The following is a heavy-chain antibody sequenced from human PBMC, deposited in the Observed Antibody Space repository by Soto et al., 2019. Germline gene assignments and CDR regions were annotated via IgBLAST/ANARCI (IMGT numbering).Heavy chain of an antibody. CDR2: ISYDGSNK. V-gene: IGHV3-30-3*01. J-gene: IGHJ4*02. CDR1: GFTFSSYA. Sequence: GGSLRLSCAASGFTFSSYAMHWVRQAPGKGLEWVAVISYDGSNKYYADSVKGRFTISRDNSKNTLYLQMSSLRAEDTAVYYCARGSGYSYGPDYWGQGTLVTVS. D-gene: IGHD5-18*01. CDR3: ARGSGYSYGPDY.